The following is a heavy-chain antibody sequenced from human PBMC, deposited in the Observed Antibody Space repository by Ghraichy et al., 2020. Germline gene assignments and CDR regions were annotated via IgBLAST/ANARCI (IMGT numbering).Heavy chain of an antibody. Sequence: GGSLRLSCAASGFTFINYKMNWIRQAPGKGPEWLSHIHGDNSVIFYADSVKGRFTVSRDNAKNSLYLQMNSLRDEDTAVYYCARDFSWASDIWGRGTVVTVSS. CDR3: ARDFSWASDI. V-gene: IGHV3-48*02. J-gene: IGHJ3*02. CDR2: IHGDNSVI. D-gene: IGHD2/OR15-2a*01. CDR1: GFTFINYK.